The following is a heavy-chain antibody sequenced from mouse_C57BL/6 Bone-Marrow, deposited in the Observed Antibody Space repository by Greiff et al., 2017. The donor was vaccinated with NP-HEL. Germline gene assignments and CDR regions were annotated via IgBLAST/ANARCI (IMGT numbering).Heavy chain of an antibody. CDR2: ISDGGSYT. V-gene: IGHV5-4*01. D-gene: IGHD1-1*01. J-gene: IGHJ3*01. CDR1: GFTFSSYA. CDR3: ARGKVAPGFAY. Sequence: EVQLVESGGGLVKPGGSLKLSCAASGFTFSSYAMSWVRQTPEKRLEWVATISDGGSYTYSPDNVKGRFTISRDNAKNNLYLQMSHLKSEDTAMYYCARGKVAPGFAYWGQGTLVTVSA.